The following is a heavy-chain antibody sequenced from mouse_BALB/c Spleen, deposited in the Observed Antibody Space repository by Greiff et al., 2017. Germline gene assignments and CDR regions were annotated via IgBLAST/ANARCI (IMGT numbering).Heavy chain of an antibody. CDR3: ARDLTGTNPYFDY. V-gene: IGHV1-54*01. Sequence: VQLQQSGAELVRPGTSVKVSCKASGYAFTNYLIEWVKQRPGQGLEWIGVINPGSGGTNYNEKFKGKATLTADKSSSTAYMQLSSLTSDDSAVYFCARDLTGTNPYFDYWGQGTTLTVSS. CDR2: INPGSGGT. D-gene: IGHD4-1*01. J-gene: IGHJ2*01. CDR1: GYAFTNYL.